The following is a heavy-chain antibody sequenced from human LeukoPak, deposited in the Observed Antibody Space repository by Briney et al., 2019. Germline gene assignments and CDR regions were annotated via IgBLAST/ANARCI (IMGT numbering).Heavy chain of an antibody. J-gene: IGHJ4*02. V-gene: IGHV4-59*01. CDR3: ASKGVTTENYFDY. CDR2: IYYSGST. Sequence: PSETLSLTRTVSGGSTSSYYWSWIRQPPGKGLEWIGYIYYSGSTNYNPSLKSRVTISVDTSKNQFSLKLSSVTAADTAVYYCASKGVTTENYFDYWGQGTLVTVSS. D-gene: IGHD4-11*01. CDR1: GGSTSSYY.